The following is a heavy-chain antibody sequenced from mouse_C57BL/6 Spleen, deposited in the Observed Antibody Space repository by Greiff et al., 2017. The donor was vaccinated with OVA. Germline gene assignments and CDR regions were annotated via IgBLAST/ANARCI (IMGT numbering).Heavy chain of an antibody. J-gene: IGHJ2*01. Sequence: QVQLQQPGAELVRPGSSVKLSCKASGYTFTSYWMDWVKQRPGQGLAWIGNIYPSDSETHYNQTFKAKATLTVDKTSSTAYMQLSSLTSEDSAVYYCAREYYSNYFFVDYWGQGTTLTVAS. CDR1: GYTFTSYW. CDR3: AREYYSNYFFVDY. D-gene: IGHD2-5*01. V-gene: IGHV1-61*01. CDR2: IYPSDSET.